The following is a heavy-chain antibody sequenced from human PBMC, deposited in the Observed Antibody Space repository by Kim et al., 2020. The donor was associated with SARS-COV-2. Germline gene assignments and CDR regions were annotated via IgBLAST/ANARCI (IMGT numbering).Heavy chain of an antibody. J-gene: IGHJ4*02. D-gene: IGHD3-10*01. CDR3: AKAPIGSGSYYSFDY. V-gene: IGHV3-23*01. Sequence: DSVKGRFTISRDNSMNTLPLQMNSLRAEDTAVYYCAKAPIGSGSYYSFDYWGQGTLVTVSS.